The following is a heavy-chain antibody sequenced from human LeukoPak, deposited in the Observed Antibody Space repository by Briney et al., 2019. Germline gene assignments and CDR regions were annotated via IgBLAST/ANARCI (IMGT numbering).Heavy chain of an antibody. Sequence: ASVNVSCKASGYTFTSYYMHWVRQAPGQGLEWMGIINPSGGSTSYAQKFQGRVTMTRDTSTSTVYMELSSLRSEDTAVYYCARDGSGRQIDYWGQGTLVTVSS. J-gene: IGHJ4*02. CDR3: ARDGSGRQIDY. CDR1: GYTFTSYY. D-gene: IGHD3-10*01. V-gene: IGHV1-46*01. CDR2: INPSGGST.